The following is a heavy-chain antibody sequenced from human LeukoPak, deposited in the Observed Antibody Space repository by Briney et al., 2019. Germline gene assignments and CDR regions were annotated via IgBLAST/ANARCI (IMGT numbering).Heavy chain of an antibody. D-gene: IGHD4-17*01. CDR3: ARGQVTTVTGLAAFDI. V-gene: IGHV3-21*01. J-gene: IGHJ3*02. Sequence: GGSLRLSCAASGFTFSSYSMNWVRQAPGKGLEWVSSISSSSSYIYYADSVKGRFTISRDNAKNSLYLQMNSLRAEDTALYYCARGQVTTVTGLAAFDIWGQGTMVTVSS. CDR2: ISSSSSYI. CDR1: GFTFSSYS.